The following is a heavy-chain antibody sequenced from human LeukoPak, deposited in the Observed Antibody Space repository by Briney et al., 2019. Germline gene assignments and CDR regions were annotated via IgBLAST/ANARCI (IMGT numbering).Heavy chain of an antibody. D-gene: IGHD3-22*01. CDR3: ARLGYDSSGGFDY. J-gene: IGHJ4*02. Sequence: GSLRLSCAASGFTFSSYAMSWVRQPPGKGLEWIGSIYYSGSTYYNPSLKSRVTISVDTSKNQFSLKLSSVTAADTAVYYCARLGYDSSGGFDYWGQGTLVTVSS. CDR1: GFTFSSYA. CDR2: IYYSGST. V-gene: IGHV4-39*01.